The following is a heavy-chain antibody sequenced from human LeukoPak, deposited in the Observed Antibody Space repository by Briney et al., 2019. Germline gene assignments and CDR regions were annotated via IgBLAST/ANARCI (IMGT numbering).Heavy chain of an antibody. V-gene: IGHV3-30-3*01. J-gene: IGHJ4*02. CDR1: GFAFSSYS. D-gene: IGHD6-13*01. CDR2: ISYDGHNK. Sequence: GGSLRLSCAASGFAFSSYSMHWVRQAPGKGLEWVAVISYDGHNKEYADSVKGRFTISRDTSKNILYLQMNSLRVEDTAVYYCVKDFHNSWTFDYWGQGTLVTVSS. CDR3: VKDFHNSWTFDY.